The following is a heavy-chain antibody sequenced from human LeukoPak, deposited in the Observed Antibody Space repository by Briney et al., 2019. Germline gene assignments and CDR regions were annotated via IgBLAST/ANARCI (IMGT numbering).Heavy chain of an antibody. Sequence: SVKVSCKTSGGTFNSYALSWVRQAPGQGLEWMGGIIPIFGTTKYAQSFQDRVTITADESTITAYMELSSLRSDDTAIYYCARGHPSNNWTFDIWGQGTMLTVSS. CDR2: IIPIFGTT. J-gene: IGHJ3*02. V-gene: IGHV1-69*13. D-gene: IGHD1-1*01. CDR3: ARGHPSNNWTFDI. CDR1: GGTFNSYA.